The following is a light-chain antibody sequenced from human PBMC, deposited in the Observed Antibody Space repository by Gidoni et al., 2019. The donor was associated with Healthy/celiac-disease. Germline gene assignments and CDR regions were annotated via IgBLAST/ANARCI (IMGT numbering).Light chain of an antibody. CDR1: QGIINY. Sequence: DIQMTQSPSSLSASVGDSVTSTGRASQGIINYLAWYQQKPGKVPKLLIYAASTVQSGVPSRFSGSGSGTDFTLTISRLQAEDVATYYCQKYNSAPLTFGGGTKVEIK. CDR3: QKYNSAPLT. J-gene: IGKJ4*01. V-gene: IGKV1-27*01. CDR2: AAS.